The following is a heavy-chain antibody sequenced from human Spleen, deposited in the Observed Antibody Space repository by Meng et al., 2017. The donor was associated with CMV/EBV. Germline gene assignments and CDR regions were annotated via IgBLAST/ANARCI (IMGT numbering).Heavy chain of an antibody. CDR2: MSPNSGDT. D-gene: IGHD6-19*01. V-gene: IGHV1-8*01. J-gene: IGHJ5*02. CDR1: GYTFTTDG. CDR3: AREGYNSGNNWFDP. Sequence: KASGYTFTTDGIIWVRQATGQGLEWMGWMSPNSGDTGYAQKFQGRLIMTRDNSRSTAYMELSSLTSEDTAVYYCAREGYNSGNNWFDPWGQGTLVTVSS.